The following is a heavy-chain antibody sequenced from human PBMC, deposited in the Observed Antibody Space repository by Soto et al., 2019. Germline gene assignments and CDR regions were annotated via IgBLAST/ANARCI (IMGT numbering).Heavy chain of an antibody. CDR2: INHSGST. Sequence: SETLSLTCAVYGGSFSGYYWSWIRQPPGKGLEWIGEINHSGSTNYNPSLKSRVTISVDTSKNQFSLKLSSVTAADTAVYYCARVGIAARIYYMDVWGKGTTVTVSS. D-gene: IGHD6-6*01. CDR3: ARVGIAARIYYMDV. J-gene: IGHJ6*03. V-gene: IGHV4-34*01. CDR1: GGSFSGYY.